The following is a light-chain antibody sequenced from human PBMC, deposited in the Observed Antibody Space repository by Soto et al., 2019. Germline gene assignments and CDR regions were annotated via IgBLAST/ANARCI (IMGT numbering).Light chain of an antibody. CDR3: QQYDNLVT. V-gene: IGKV1-33*01. CDR2: DAS. Sequence: DIQMTQSPSSLSASVGDRVTITCRATQDISNYLNWYEQKPGRAPKLLIYDASNLETGVPSRFSGSGSGTDFTFTISSLQPEDIATYYCQQYDNLVTFGGGTKVEIK. CDR1: QDISNY. J-gene: IGKJ4*01.